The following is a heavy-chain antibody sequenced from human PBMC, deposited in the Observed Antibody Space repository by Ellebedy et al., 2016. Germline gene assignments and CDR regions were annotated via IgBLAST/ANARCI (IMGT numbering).Heavy chain of an antibody. CDR2: IKQDGSET. CDR1: GFTFTSYW. J-gene: IGHJ4*02. D-gene: IGHD2/OR15-2a*01. V-gene: IGHV3-7*01. Sequence: GGSLRLSXRPSGFTFTSYWMTWVRQAPGKGLEWVANIKQDGSETYYVDSVKGRFTISRDNAKNSLYLQMNSLRAEDTAVYYCARSRFNSRTSPVDYWGQGTLITVSS. CDR3: ARSRFNSRTSPVDY.